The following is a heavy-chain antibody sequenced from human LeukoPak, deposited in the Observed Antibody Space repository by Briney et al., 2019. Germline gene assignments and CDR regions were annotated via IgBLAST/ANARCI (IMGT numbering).Heavy chain of an antibody. CDR1: GFSLSTSGVG. D-gene: IGHD2-2*01. CDR3: AQGIPPSEVPDQLPLGAFDI. Sequence: SGPTLVNPTQTLTLTCTFSGFSLSTSGVGVGWIRQPPGKALEWLALIYWNDDKRYSPSLKSRLTITKDTSKNQVVLTMTNMDPVDTATYYCAQGIPPSEVPDQLPLGAFDIWGQGTMVTVSS. J-gene: IGHJ3*02. V-gene: IGHV2-5*01. CDR2: IYWNDDK.